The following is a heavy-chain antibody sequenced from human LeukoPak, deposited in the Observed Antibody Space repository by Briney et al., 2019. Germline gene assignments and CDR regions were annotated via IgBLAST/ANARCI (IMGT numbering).Heavy chain of an antibody. CDR3: AREGRDSSGYYMFDY. CDR2: IYTSGST. CDR1: GVSISSYH. V-gene: IGHV4-4*07. D-gene: IGHD3-22*01. Sequence: SETLSLTCTVSGVSISSYHWSWLRQPAGEGLEWIGRIYTSGSTNYNPSLKSRVTMSVDTSKNQFSLKLSSVTAADTAVYYCAREGRDSSGYYMFDYWGQGTLVTVSS. J-gene: IGHJ4*02.